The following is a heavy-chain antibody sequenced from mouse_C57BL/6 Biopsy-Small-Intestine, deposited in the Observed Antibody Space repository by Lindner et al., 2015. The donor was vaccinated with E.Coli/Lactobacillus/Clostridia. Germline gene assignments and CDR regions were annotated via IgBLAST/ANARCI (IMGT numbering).Heavy chain of an antibody. Sequence: VQLQESGPELVKPGASVKISCKASGYSFTGYYMNWVKQSPEKSLEWIGDINPNNGGTIYNQKFKGKATLTVDKSSSTAYMELRSLTSEDTAVYYCARSPHYYGSINWYFDVWGTGTTVTVSS. D-gene: IGHD1-1*01. CDR1: GYSFTGYY. CDR2: INPNNGGT. V-gene: IGHV1-18*01. J-gene: IGHJ1*03. CDR3: ARSPHYYGSINWYFDV.